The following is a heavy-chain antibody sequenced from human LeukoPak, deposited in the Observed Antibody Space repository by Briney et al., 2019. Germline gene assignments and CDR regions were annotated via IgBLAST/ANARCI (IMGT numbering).Heavy chain of an antibody. Sequence: GRSLRLSCAASGFTFDDYAMHWARQAPGKGLEWVSGISWNSGSIGYADSVKGRFTISRDNAKNSLYLQMNSLRAEDTALYYCAEDGSYGDHNAFDIWGQGTMVTVSS. CDR2: ISWNSGSI. CDR1: GFTFDDYA. V-gene: IGHV3-9*01. D-gene: IGHD1-26*01. J-gene: IGHJ3*02. CDR3: AEDGSYGDHNAFDI.